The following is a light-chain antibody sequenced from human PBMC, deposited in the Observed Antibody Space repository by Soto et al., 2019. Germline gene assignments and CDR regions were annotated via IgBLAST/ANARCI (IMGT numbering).Light chain of an antibody. CDR1: SSDVGAYNY. J-gene: IGLJ1*01. CDR3: CSYTTSNLYV. Sequence: QSVLTQPSSVSRSPGQSIAISCTGTSSDVGAYNYVSWYQQDAGKAPKLIIFDVDNRPSGVSDRFSGSKSGYTASLTISGLQAQDEADYYCCSYTTSNLYVFGTGTKVTVL. V-gene: IGLV2-14*03. CDR2: DVD.